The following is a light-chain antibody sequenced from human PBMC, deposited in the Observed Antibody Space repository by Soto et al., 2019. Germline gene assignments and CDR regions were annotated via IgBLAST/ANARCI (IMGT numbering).Light chain of an antibody. CDR1: NNDVGSYNL. J-gene: IGLJ1*01. V-gene: IGLV2-23*01. Sequence: SVLNQPSSLFGAPGQSIPIPCPGSNNDVGSYNLGSWYQQHPGKVPKLMIFEGSKRPSGVSNRFSGSKSGNTASLTISGLQPEDEADYYCCSYAGSPTFYVFGPGTKVTVL. CDR3: CSYAGSPTFYV. CDR2: EGS.